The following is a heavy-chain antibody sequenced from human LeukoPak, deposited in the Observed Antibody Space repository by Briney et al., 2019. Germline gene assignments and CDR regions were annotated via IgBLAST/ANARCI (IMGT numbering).Heavy chain of an antibody. CDR2: TSGSGDST. Sequence: GGSLRLSCTASGFTFSSYAMSWVRQAPGKGLEWVSGTSGSGDSTYYADSVRGRFTISRDNSKNTLYLQMNSLRVQDTAVYYCAKDHEGWLQFSFDYWGQGTLVTVSS. J-gene: IGHJ4*02. D-gene: IGHD5-24*01. CDR1: GFTFSSYA. V-gene: IGHV3-23*01. CDR3: AKDHEGWLQFSFDY.